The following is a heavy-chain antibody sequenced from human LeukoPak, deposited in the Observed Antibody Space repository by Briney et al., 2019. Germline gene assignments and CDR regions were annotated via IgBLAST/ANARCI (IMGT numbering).Heavy chain of an antibody. CDR2: VKPYRGKT. CDR1: GSAFPIAD. D-gene: IGHD4-17*01. Sequence: GSAQCSCPASGSAFPIADMNWVGRARRQGIEWRGWVKPYRGKTYFSQKFHGRVTMTRNTPISTAYMELSSLTPEDTAVYYCAVHLPGDYLAPWGHGTLVTVSS. V-gene: IGHV1-8*01. CDR3: AVHLPGDYLAP. J-gene: IGHJ5*02.